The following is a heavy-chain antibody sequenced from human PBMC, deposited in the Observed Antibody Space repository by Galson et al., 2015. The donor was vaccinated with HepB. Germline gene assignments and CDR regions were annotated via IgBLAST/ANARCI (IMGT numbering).Heavy chain of an antibody. CDR3: STSAKWELLRGSQGFDY. D-gene: IGHD1-26*01. J-gene: IGHJ4*02. V-gene: IGHV1-24*01. Sequence: SVTVSCKVSGSTLTELSIHWVRQAPGKGLEWMGGFDVADGETIYAQKFQGRVTMTEDTSTDTAYMELRSLRSEDTAVYYCSTSAKWELLRGSQGFDYWGQGTLVTVSS. CDR1: GSTLTELS. CDR2: FDVADGET.